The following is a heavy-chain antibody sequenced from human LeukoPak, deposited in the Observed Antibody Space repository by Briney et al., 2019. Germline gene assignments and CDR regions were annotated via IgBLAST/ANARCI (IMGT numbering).Heavy chain of an antibody. CDR2: ISSSSSYI. D-gene: IGHD3-10*01. V-gene: IGHV3-21*01. J-gene: IGHJ3*02. CDR1: GFTFSSYS. Sequence: PGGSLRLSCAASGFTFSSYSMNWVRQAPGKGLEWVSSISSSSSYIYYADSVKGRFTISRDNAKNSLYLQMNSRRAEDTAVYYWARSSGSGNPAFVIWGEGAMVSVSS. CDR3: ARSSGSGNPAFVI.